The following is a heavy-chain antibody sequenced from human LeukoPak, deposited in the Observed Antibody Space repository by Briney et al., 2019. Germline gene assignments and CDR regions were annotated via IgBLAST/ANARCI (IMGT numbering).Heavy chain of an antibody. CDR2: INHSGST. Sequence: PSETLSLTCAVYGGSFSGYYWSWIRQPPGKGLEWFGEINHSGSTNYNPSLKSRVTISVDTSKNQFSLKLSSVTAADTAVYYCARAGDILTGYLDYWGQGTLVTVSS. CDR1: GGSFSGYY. CDR3: ARAGDILTGYLDY. V-gene: IGHV4-34*01. J-gene: IGHJ4*02. D-gene: IGHD3-9*01.